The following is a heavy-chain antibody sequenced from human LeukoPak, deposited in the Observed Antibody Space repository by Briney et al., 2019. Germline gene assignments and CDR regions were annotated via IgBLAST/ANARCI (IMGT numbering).Heavy chain of an antibody. J-gene: IGHJ4*02. CDR3: AISPDRYCSGGSCYN. CDR2: ISTGSNYI. V-gene: IGHV3-21*01. D-gene: IGHD2-15*01. CDR1: GFIFSSYS. Sequence: GGSLRLSCAASGFIFSSYSMNWVRQAPGKGLEWVSSISTGSNYIYYADSLKGRFIISRDNAKNSLYLQMNSLRAEDTAVYYCAISPDRYCSGGSCYNWGQGTLVTVSS.